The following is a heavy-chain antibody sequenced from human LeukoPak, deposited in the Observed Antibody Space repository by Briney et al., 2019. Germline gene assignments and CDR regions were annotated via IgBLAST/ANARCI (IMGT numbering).Heavy chain of an antibody. CDR1: GGSFSGYY. V-gene: IGHV4-34*01. Sequence: PSETLSLTCAVYGGSFSGYYWSWIRQPPGKGLEWIGEFNHSGSTNYNPSLKSRVTISVDTSKNQFSRKLSSVTAADTAVYYCARAFYDSSGYYYGGRTFDYWGQGTLVTVSS. D-gene: IGHD3-22*01. CDR3: ARAFYDSSGYYYGGRTFDY. CDR2: FNHSGST. J-gene: IGHJ4*02.